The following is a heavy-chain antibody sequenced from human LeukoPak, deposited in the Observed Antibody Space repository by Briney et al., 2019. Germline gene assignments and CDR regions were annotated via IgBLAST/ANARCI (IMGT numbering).Heavy chain of an antibody. CDR1: RFTFSGYA. CDR3: TKGTIWLPFDY. Sequence: GGSLRLSCAASRFTFSGYAMNWVRQAPGKGLECVSTISSSGGSTYYADSVKGRFTVSRDNSKNTLYLQMNSLRAEDTAVYYCTKGTIWLPFDYWGQGTLVTVSS. D-gene: IGHD5-18*01. V-gene: IGHV3-23*01. J-gene: IGHJ4*02. CDR2: ISSSGGST.